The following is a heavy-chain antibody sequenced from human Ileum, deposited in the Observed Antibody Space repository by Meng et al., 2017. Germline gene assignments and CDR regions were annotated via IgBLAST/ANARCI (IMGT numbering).Heavy chain of an antibody. Sequence: QVQLQESGPGLVKPSQTLSLTCTVPGGSISSGGYYWSWIRQHPGKGLEWFGYIYDSGSTYYSPSLKSRIAISGDTSKNQFSLNLSSVTAADTAVYYCARGGTAYFDYWGQGTLVTVSS. J-gene: IGHJ4*02. CDR1: GGSISSGGYY. CDR3: ARGGTAYFDY. D-gene: IGHD1-1*01. CDR2: IYDSGST. V-gene: IGHV4-31*03.